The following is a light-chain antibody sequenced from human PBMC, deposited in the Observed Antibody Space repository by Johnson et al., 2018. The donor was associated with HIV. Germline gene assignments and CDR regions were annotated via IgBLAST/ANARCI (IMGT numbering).Light chain of an antibody. CDR2: ENN. J-gene: IGLJ1*01. CDR3: GTWDSSLSGGV. Sequence: QSVLTQPPSVSAAPGQKVTISCSGSSSNIGNNYVSWYQQLPGTAPKLLIYENNKRPSGIPDRFSGSKSGTSATLGITGLQTGDAADYYCGTWDSSLSGGVFGTGTKVTVL. V-gene: IGLV1-51*02. CDR1: SSNIGNNY.